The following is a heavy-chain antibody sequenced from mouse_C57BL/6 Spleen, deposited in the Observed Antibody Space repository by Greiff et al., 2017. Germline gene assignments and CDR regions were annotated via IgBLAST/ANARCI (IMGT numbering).Heavy chain of an antibody. D-gene: IGHD3-2*02. CDR1: GYTFTSYW. J-gene: IGHJ2*01. V-gene: IGHV1-52*01. CDR2: IDPSDSET. Sequence: QVQLQQPGAELVRPGSSVKLSCKASGYTFTSYWMHWVKQTPIQGLEWIGNIDPSDSETHYNQKFKDKATLTGDKSSSTAYMQLSSLTSEDSAVYYSARGRAAQAVYYFDYWGQGTTLTVSS. CDR3: ARGRAAQAVYYFDY.